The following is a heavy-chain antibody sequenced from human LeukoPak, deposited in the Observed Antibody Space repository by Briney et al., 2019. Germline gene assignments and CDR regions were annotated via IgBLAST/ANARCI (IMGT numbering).Heavy chain of an antibody. CDR2: MNPNSGNT. CDR1: GYTFTSYD. CDR3: ARVAQVEHSSGYYYVTTYYYYYMDV. J-gene: IGHJ6*03. Sequence: GASVKVSCKASGYTFTSYDINWVRQATGQGLEWMGWMNPNSGNTGYAQKFQGRVTMTRNTSISTAYMELSSLRSEDTAVYYCARVAQVEHSSGYYYVTTYYYYYMDVWGKGTTVTVSS. V-gene: IGHV1-8*01. D-gene: IGHD3-22*01.